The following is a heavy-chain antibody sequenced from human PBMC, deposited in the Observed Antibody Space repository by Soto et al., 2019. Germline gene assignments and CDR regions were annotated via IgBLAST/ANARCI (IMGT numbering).Heavy chain of an antibody. Sequence: QVQLVQSGAEVKKPGSSVKVSCKASGGTFSSYAISWVRQAPGQGLEWMGGIIPICGTANYAQKFQGRVKITADVATSTAYMELSSLRYEDTAVYYCARAPPSIAVADHFESWGQGTLVTVYS. CDR3: ARAPPSIAVADHFES. CDR1: GGTFSSYA. CDR2: IIPICGTA. D-gene: IGHD6-19*01. J-gene: IGHJ4*02. V-gene: IGHV1-69*01.